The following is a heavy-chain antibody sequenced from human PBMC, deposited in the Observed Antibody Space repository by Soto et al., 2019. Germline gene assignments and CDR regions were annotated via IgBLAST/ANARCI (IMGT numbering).Heavy chain of an antibody. D-gene: IGHD3-10*01. V-gene: IGHV4-59*01. CDR3: ARSRSHYYGSGSYIFDY. Sequence: SETLSLTCTVSGGSISSYYWSWIRQPPGKGLEWIGYIYYSGSTNYNPSLKSRVTISVDTSKNQFSLKLSSVTAADTAVYYCARSRSHYYGSGSYIFDYWGQGTLGTVSS. CDR2: IYYSGST. J-gene: IGHJ4*02. CDR1: GGSISSYY.